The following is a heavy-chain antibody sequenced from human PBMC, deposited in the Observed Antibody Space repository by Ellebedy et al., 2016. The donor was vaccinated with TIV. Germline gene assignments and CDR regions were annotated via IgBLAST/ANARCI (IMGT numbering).Heavy chain of an antibody. V-gene: IGHV4-34*01. D-gene: IGHD3-3*01. CDR3: AREVEWLLYYYYYYYMDV. CDR2: INHSGST. J-gene: IGHJ6*03. CDR1: GGSFSGYY. Sequence: SETLSLTXAVYGGSFSGYYWSWIRQPPGKGLEWIGEINHSGSTNYNPSLKSRATISVDTSKNQFSLKLSSVTAADTAVYYCAREVEWLLYYYYYYYMDVWGKGTTVTVSS.